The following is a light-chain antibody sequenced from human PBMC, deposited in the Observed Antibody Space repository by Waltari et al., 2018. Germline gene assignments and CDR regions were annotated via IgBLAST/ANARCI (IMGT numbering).Light chain of an antibody. Sequence: QSVLTQPPSASGTPGQSVTISCSGSLSNLGANFVYLYQQVPGTAPKILIYRNDQRPSGVPDRFSASKSGSSASLAISGLRSEDEADYFCAAWDDSLGGHFVFGTGTKVIV. CDR1: LSNLGANF. J-gene: IGLJ1*01. CDR3: AAWDDSLGGHFV. V-gene: IGLV1-47*01. CDR2: RND.